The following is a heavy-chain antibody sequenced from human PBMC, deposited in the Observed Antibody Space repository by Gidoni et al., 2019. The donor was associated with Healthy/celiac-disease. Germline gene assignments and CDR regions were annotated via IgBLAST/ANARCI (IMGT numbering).Heavy chain of an antibody. J-gene: IGHJ4*02. CDR2: IYYSGST. CDR1: GGSISSYY. V-gene: IGHV4-59*01. Sequence: QVQLQESGPGLVKPSETLSLTCTVSGGSISSYYWSWIRQPPGKGLEWIGYIYYSGSTNYNPSLKSRVTISVDTSKNQFSLKLSSVTAADTAVYYCARGGIAVAGVFDYWGQGTLVTVSS. CDR3: ARGGIAVAGVFDY. D-gene: IGHD6-19*01.